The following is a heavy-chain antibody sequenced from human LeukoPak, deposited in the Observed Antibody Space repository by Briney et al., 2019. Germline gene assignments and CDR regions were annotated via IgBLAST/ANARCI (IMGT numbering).Heavy chain of an antibody. CDR3: ARDRVRAPGIAVAGTGRWFDP. J-gene: IGHJ5*02. CDR1: GYTFTGYY. D-gene: IGHD6-19*01. V-gene: IGHV1-2*02. Sequence: ASVKVSCKASGYTFTGYYMHWVRQAPGRGLEWMGWINPNSGGTNYAQKFQGRVTMTRDTSISTAYMELSRLRSDDTAVYYCARDRVRAPGIAVAGTGRWFDPWGQGTLVIVSS. CDR2: INPNSGGT.